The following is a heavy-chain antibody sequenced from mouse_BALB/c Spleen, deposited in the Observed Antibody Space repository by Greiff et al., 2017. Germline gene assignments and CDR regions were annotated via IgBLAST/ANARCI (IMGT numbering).Heavy chain of an antibody. CDR3: ARDQDYYYGSSYGFAY. CDR2: SRNKANDYTT. CDR1: GFTFSDFY. J-gene: IGHJ3*01. V-gene: IGHV7-1*02. Sequence: EVMLVESGGGLVQPGGSLRLSCATSGFTFSDFYMEWVRQPPGKRLEWIAASRNKANDYTTEYSASVKGRFIVSRDTSQSILYLQMNALRAEDTAIYYCARDQDYYYGSSYGFAYWGQGTLVTVSA. D-gene: IGHD1-1*01.